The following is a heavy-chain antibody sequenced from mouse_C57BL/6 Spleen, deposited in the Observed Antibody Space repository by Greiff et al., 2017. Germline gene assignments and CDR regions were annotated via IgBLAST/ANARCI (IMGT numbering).Heavy chain of an antibody. D-gene: IGHD2-1*01. CDR2: ISSGGDYI. J-gene: IGHJ4*01. Sequence: EVMLVESGEGLVKPGGSLKLSCAASGFTFSSYAMSWVRQTPEKRLEWVAYISSGGDYIYYADTVKGRFTISRDNARNTRDLQMSSLKSEDTAMYYCTRTLYGKDYAMDDWGQGTSVTVSS. V-gene: IGHV5-9-1*02. CDR3: TRTLYGKDYAMDD. CDR1: GFTFSSYA.